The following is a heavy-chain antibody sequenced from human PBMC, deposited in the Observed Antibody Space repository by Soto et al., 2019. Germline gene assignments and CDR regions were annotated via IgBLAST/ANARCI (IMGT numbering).Heavy chain of an antibody. D-gene: IGHD2-15*01. CDR3: ASARWDY. V-gene: IGHV4-34*01. J-gene: IGHJ4*02. CDR2: INHNGLT. Sequence: QVQLQQWGAGLLKPSETLSLTCGVYGASFTSNYWSWVRLPPAKGLEWIGEINHNGLTNYNPSLKSRVTISVDTSKNQFSLKLTSVTAADTAVYYCASARWDYWGQGTLVTVSS. CDR1: GASFTSNY.